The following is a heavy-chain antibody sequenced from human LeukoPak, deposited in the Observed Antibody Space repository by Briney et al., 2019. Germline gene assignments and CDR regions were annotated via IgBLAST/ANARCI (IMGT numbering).Heavy chain of an antibody. CDR2: ISSSSSYI. CDR1: GFTFSSYS. V-gene: IGHV3-21*01. D-gene: IGHD1-26*01. Sequence: PGGSLRLSCAASGFTFSSYSMNWVRQAPGKGLEWVSSISSSSSYIYYADSVKGRFTISRDNAKNSLYLQMNGLRAEDTAVYYCARGVVVGATNLDYWGQGTLVTVSS. CDR3: ARGVVVGATNLDY. J-gene: IGHJ4*02.